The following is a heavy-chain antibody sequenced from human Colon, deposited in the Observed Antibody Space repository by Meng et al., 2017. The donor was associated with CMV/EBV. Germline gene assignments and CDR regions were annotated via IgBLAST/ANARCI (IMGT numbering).Heavy chain of an antibody. CDR3: APYATSWSFEH. J-gene: IGHJ4*02. D-gene: IGHD2-2*01. CDR2: ITSDTPYR. V-gene: IGHV3-11*03. CDR1: GFNSIDSY. Sequence: SGGCFVRAGALLRLCLLASGFNSIDSYIYWYRRAPGKVLEWISYITSDTPYRLYSESVQGRFTISRDNAKNSLFLQMNSLRAEDTAVYYCAPYATSWSFEHWGQGTLVTVSS.